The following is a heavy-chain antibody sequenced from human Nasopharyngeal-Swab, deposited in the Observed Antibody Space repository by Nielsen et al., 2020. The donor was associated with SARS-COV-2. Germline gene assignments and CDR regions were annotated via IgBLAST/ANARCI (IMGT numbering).Heavy chain of an antibody. J-gene: IGHJ6*03. D-gene: IGHD4-17*01. Sequence: WVRQAPGQGLEWMGGIIPIFGTANYAQKFQGRVTITADESTSTAYMELSSLRSEDTAVYYCARSSTTVTMSLFPGYLKLYYYYMDVWGKGTTVTVSS. CDR3: ARSSTTVTMSLFPGYLKLYYYYMDV. V-gene: IGHV1-69*01. CDR2: IIPIFGTA.